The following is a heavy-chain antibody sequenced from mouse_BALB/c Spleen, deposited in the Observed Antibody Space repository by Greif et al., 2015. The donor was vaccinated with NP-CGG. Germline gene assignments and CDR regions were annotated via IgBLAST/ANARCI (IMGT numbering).Heavy chain of an antibody. CDR3: AREDTPYWYIDV. Sequence: DVKLVESGGGLGQPGGSRKLSCAASGFTFSSFGMHRVRQAPGKGLEWVAYISSGIRTIYYADTVKGRFTISRDNPKNTLFLQMTSLRSEDTAMYYCAREDTPYWYIDVWGAGTTVTVSS. CDR2: ISSGIRTI. V-gene: IGHV5-17*02. J-gene: IGHJ1*01. CDR1: GFTFSSFG. D-gene: IGHD5-1-1*01.